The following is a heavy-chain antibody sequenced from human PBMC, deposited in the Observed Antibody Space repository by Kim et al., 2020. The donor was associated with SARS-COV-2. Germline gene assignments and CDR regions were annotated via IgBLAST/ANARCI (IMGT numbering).Heavy chain of an antibody. CDR1: GGSFSGYY. D-gene: IGHD5-18*01. V-gene: IGHV4-34*01. J-gene: IGHJ4*02. CDR3: ARGSTAMAHDY. Sequence: SETLSLTCAVYGGSFSGYYWSWIRQPPGKGLEWIGEINHSGSTNYNPSLKSRVTISVDTSKNQFSLKLSSVTAADTAVYYCARGSTAMAHDYWGQGTLVTVSS. CDR2: INHSGST.